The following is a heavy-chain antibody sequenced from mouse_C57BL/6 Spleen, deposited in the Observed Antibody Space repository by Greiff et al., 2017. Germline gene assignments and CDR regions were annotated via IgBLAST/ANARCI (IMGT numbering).Heavy chain of an antibody. D-gene: IGHD2-1*01. J-gene: IGHJ3*01. CDR1: GYAFSSYW. CDR2: IYPGDGDT. Sequence: VQLQQSGAALVKPGASVKFSCKASGYAFSSYWMNWVKQRPGKGLEWIGQIYPGDGDTNYNGKFKGKSTLTAAKASSTAYMQLISLTSEDSAVYYCARGGNYEGGFAYWGQGTLVTVSA. CDR3: ARGGNYEGGFAY. V-gene: IGHV1-80*01.